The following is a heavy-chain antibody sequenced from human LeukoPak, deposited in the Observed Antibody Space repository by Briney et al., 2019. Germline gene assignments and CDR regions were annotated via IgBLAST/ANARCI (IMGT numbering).Heavy chain of an antibody. D-gene: IGHD3-9*01. CDR3: AKDRRGLRYFDWLLVRWFDY. CDR1: GFTFSSYA. CDR2: ISYDGSNK. Sequence: PGRSLRLSCAASGFTFSSYAMHWVRQAPGKGLEWVAVISYDGSNKYYADSVKGRFTISRDNSKNTLYLQMNSLRAEDTAVYYCAKDRRGLRYFDWLLVRWFDYWGQGTLVTVSS. J-gene: IGHJ4*02. V-gene: IGHV3-30*04.